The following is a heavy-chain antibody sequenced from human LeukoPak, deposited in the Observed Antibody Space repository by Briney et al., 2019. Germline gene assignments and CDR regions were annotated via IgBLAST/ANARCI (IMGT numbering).Heavy chain of an antibody. V-gene: IGHV1-69*06. J-gene: IGHJ4*02. D-gene: IGHD3-22*01. Sequence: GASVKVSCKASGGTFSSYAISWVRQAPGQGLEWMGGIIPIFGTANYAQKFQGRVTITADKSTSTAYMELSSLRFEDTAVYYCASLYYYDSSGYHHYFDYWGQGTLVTVSS. CDR1: GGTFSSYA. CDR3: ASLYYYDSSGYHHYFDY. CDR2: IIPIFGTA.